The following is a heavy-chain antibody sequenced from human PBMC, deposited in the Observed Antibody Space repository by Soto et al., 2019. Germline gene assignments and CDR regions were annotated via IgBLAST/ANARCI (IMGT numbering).Heavy chain of an antibody. CDR3: ARYWSSGTYYVAFDN. CDR1: GGTFRNYV. CDR2: TMPIYDTA. D-gene: IGHD3-22*01. Sequence: QVQLVQSGAEVKKPGSSVKVSCKASGGTFRNYVISWLRQAPGQGLEWMGGTMPIYDTANYAQKFQGRVTITADESTTTGYMEVSVLRSAETAVYYCARYWSSGTYYVAFDNWGQGTLVTVSS. V-gene: IGHV1-69*01. J-gene: IGHJ4*02.